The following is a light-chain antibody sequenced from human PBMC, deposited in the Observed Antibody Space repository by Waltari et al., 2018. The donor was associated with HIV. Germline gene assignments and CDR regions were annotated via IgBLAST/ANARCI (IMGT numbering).Light chain of an antibody. J-gene: IGLJ3*02. CDR3: CSYATRYTWV. CDR1: NSDVGAYKY. V-gene: IGLV2-11*01. CDR2: DVS. Sequence: HSALTQPRAVSGSPGQSVTISCTGTNSDVGAYKYVSWYQQHRGKAPKLMIYDVSKRASGVPDRFSGSKSGDTASLTISGLQAEDEGDYYCCSYATRYTWVFGGGTKLTVL.